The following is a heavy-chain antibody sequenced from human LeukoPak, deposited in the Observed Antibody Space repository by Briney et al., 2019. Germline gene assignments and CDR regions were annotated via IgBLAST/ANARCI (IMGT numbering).Heavy chain of an antibody. J-gene: IGHJ4*02. D-gene: IGHD6-13*01. V-gene: IGHV3-30-3*01. CDR2: ISYDGSNK. CDR1: GFTFSSYA. CDR3: AESSSQDY. Sequence: PGGSLRLSCAASGFTFSSYAMSWVRQAPGKGLEWVAVISYDGSNKYYADSVKGRFTISRDNSKNTLYLQMNSLRAEDTAVYYCAESSSQDYWGQGTLVTVSS.